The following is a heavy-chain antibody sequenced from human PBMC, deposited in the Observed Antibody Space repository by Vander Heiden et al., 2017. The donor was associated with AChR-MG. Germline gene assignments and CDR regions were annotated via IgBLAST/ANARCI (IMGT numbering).Heavy chain of an antibody. V-gene: IGHV3-11*01. CDR3: ARGRSYYYGMDV. Sequence: QVQLVESGGGLVTPGGSLRLSCAASGFTFSDYYMSWIRQAPGKGLEWVSYISSSGSTIYYADAVKGRFTISRDNAKNSLYLKMKSMRAEDTAVYYCARGRSYYYGMDVWGQGTTVTVSS. CDR1: GFTFSDYY. J-gene: IGHJ6*02. CDR2: ISSSGSTI. D-gene: IGHD2-15*01.